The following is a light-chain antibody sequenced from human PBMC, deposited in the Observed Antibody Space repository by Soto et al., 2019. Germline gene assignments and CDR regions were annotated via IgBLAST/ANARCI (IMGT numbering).Light chain of an antibody. CDR1: QSVLFSSNNLNY. J-gene: IGKJ2*01. CDR3: QQYYSTPYT. Sequence: DIVLTQSPDSLAVSLGARATINCKSSQSVLFSSNNLNYLAWYQQKPGQPPKLLIYWASTRDSGVPDRFSGSGSGTNFTLTISSLQAEDVAVYYCQQYYSTPYTFGQGTKLEIK. V-gene: IGKV4-1*01. CDR2: WAS.